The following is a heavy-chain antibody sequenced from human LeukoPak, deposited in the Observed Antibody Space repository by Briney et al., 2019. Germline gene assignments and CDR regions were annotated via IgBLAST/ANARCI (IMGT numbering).Heavy chain of an antibody. CDR1: GFTFSNYA. Sequence: GGSLRLSCAASGFTFSNYAMSWVRQAPGKGLEWVSAISGSGGTTYYADSVKGRFTISRDNSKNTLYLQMNSLRVEDTAVYYCAKSVSGQPVAFDIWGQGTMVTVSS. CDR3: AKSVSGQPVAFDI. J-gene: IGHJ3*02. CDR2: ISGSGGTT. D-gene: IGHD3-10*01. V-gene: IGHV3-23*01.